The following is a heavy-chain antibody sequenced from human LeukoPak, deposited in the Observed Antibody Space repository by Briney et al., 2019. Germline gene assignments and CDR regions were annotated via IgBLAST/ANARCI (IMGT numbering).Heavy chain of an antibody. CDR1: GFTFSSCS. V-gene: IGHV3-30-3*01. J-gene: IGHJ4*02. D-gene: IGHD3-10*01. Sequence: GGSLRLSCAASGFTFSSCSMHWVRQAPGKGLEWVAVISHDGNNKYYADSVKGRFTISRDNSKNALYLQMNSLRAEDTAVYYCARADGLLLWFGELGFDYWGQGTLVTVSS. CDR2: ISHDGNNK. CDR3: ARADGLLLWFGELGFDY.